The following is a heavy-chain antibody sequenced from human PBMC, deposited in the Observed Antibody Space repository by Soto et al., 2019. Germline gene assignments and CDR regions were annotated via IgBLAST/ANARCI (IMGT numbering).Heavy chain of an antibody. V-gene: IGHV4-31*03. CDR3: ARADYATGSYYPDY. D-gene: IGHD3-10*01. CDR1: GGSVRRGNYY. J-gene: IGHJ4*02. CDR2: ISNSGRT. Sequence: QVQLQESGPGLVKPSQTLSLTCTVSGGSVRRGNYYWSWIRQFPGKGLEWIGYISNSGRTHYNPSLICRSTILVDTSKNQFFLELMSVTAADTALYYCARADYATGSYYPDYWGQGILVTVSS.